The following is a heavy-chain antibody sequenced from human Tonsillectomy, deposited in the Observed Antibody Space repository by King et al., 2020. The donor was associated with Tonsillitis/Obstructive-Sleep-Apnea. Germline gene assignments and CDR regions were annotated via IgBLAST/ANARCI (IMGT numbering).Heavy chain of an antibody. CDR3: ARDVPWTD. CDR1: GFNFRAYW. D-gene: IGHD3/OR15-3a*01. J-gene: IGHJ4*02. CDR2: IKQDGSER. Sequence: VQLVESGGGLVQPGGSLRLSCAGSGFNFRAYWMSWVRQTPGKGLEWVASIKQDGSERYYVGSVKGRFTISKDNGINSLYLQMNSLRSEDTALYYCARDVPWTDWGQGTLVTVSS. V-gene: IGHV3-7*04.